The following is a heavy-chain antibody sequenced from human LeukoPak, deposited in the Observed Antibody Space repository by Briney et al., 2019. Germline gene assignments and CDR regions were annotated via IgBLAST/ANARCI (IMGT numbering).Heavy chain of an antibody. CDR3: ARHATVTSFTFAY. CDR2: IFYSGTA. J-gene: IGHJ4*02. D-gene: IGHD4-17*01. CDR1: GGSFSGYY. V-gene: IGHV4-34*12. Sequence: PSETLSLTCAVYGGSFSGYYWSWIRQPPGKQLEWIGSIFYSGTAYYNPSFKSRVSISVDTSKSQFSLDLSSVTAADTALYYCARHATVTSFTFAYWGQGILATVSS.